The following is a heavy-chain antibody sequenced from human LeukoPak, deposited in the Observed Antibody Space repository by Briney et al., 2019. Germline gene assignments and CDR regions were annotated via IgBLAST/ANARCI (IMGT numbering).Heavy chain of an antibody. V-gene: IGHV3-9*01. CDR2: ISWNSGSI. J-gene: IGHJ4*02. CDR1: GFTFDDYA. Sequence: PGRSLRLSCAASGFTFDDYAMHWVRQAPGKGLEWVSGISWNSGSIGYADSVKGRFTISRDNAKNSLYLQMNSLRAEDTAVYYCARRHRPAYLTGWGQGTLVTVSS. D-gene: IGHD3-16*01. CDR3: ARRHRPAYLTG.